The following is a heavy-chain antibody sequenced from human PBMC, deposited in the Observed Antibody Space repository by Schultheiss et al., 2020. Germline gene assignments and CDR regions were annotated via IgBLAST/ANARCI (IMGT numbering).Heavy chain of an antibody. CDR3: ARRPYCSSTSCYQGGFDY. J-gene: IGHJ4*02. CDR1: GDSISSSSYY. D-gene: IGHD2-2*01. V-gene: IGHV4-39*01. Sequence: SETLSLTCTVSGDSISSSSYYWGWMRQPPGKGLAWIGTIYRSGSTYYNPSHKRRVTISVDTSKNQFSLKLSAVTAADTAVYYCARRPYCSSTSCYQGGFDYWGQGTLVTVSS. CDR2: IYRSGST.